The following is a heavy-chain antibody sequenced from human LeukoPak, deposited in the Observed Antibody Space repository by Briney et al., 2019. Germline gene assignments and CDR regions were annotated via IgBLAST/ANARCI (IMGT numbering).Heavy chain of an antibody. V-gene: IGHV3-21*01. CDR3: ARGYGSGRGAFDI. D-gene: IGHD3-10*01. J-gene: IGHJ3*02. Sequence: GASLRLSCAASGFTFSSYAMSWVRQAPGKGLEWVSSISSSSSYIYYADSVKGRFTISRDNAKNSLYLQMNSLRAEDTAVYYCARGYGSGRGAFDIWGQGTMVTVSS. CDR2: ISSSSSYI. CDR1: GFTFSSYA.